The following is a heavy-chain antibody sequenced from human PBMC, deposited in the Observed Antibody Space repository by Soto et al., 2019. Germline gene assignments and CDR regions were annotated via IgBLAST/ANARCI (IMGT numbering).Heavy chain of an antibody. Sequence: QVQLQESGPGLVKPSETLSLTCTVSGGSIRDYFWTWIRQPPGKGLEWIGYIYYSGRTNYNPSLKSRVSISVDTSKNHFSLQLRSVTAADTAGYYCARVGGDDFGDSGGFDYWGQGTLVTVSS. J-gene: IGHJ4*02. D-gene: IGHD4-17*01. CDR1: GGSIRDYF. V-gene: IGHV4-59*01. CDR3: ARVGGDDFGDSGGFDY. CDR2: IYYSGRT.